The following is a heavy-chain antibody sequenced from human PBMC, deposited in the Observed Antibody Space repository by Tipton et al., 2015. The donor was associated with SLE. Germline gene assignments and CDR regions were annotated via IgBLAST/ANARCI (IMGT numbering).Heavy chain of an antibody. V-gene: IGHV1-2*04. CDR3: ATGPRSAFDI. CDR2: INPNSGGT. Sequence: QLVQSGAEVKKPGASVKVSCKASGYTFTGYYMHWVRQAPGQGLEWMGWINPNSGGTNYAQKFQGWVTITADTSTDTAYMELSSLRSEDTAVYYCATGPRSAFDIWGQGTMVTVSS. J-gene: IGHJ3*02. CDR1: GYTFTGYY. D-gene: IGHD3-10*01.